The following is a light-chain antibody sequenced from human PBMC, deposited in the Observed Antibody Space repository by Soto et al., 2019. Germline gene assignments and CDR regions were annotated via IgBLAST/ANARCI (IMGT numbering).Light chain of an antibody. V-gene: IGLV2-14*01. CDR2: EVS. J-gene: IGLJ1*01. Sequence: QSVLTQPASVSGSPGQSITISCTGTSSDVGGYNYVSWYQQHPGKAPKPMIYEVSNRPSGVSNRFSGSKSGNTASLTISGLQAEDEADYYCSSYTSSSTPRYVFGTGTKVTL. CDR1: SSDVGGYNY. CDR3: SSYTSSSTPRYV.